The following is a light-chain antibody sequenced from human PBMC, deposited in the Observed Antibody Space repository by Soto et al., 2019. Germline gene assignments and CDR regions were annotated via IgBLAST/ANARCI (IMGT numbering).Light chain of an antibody. CDR3: TSYTTSISFV. Sequence: SVLTQPASVSGSPGQSLTVSCTGTSSDVGGYNHVSWYQQHPGKAPKLLIFEVSNRPSGVSDRFSGSKSGNTASLAISGLQAEDEADYYCTSYTTSISFVFGTGTKVTVL. CDR1: SSDVGGYNH. CDR2: EVS. J-gene: IGLJ1*01. V-gene: IGLV2-14*01.